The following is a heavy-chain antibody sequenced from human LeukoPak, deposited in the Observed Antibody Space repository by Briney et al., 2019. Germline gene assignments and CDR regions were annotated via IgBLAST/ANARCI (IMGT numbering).Heavy chain of an antibody. CDR3: ARGGPDYGDYSNWFDP. CDR1: GGPISSSSYY. D-gene: IGHD4-17*01. Sequence: SETLSLTCTVSGGPISSSSYYWGWIRQPPGKGLEWIGSIYYSGSTYYNPSLKSRVTISVDTSKNQFSLKLSSVTAADTAVYYCARGGPDYGDYSNWFDPWGQGTLVTVSS. V-gene: IGHV4-39*01. CDR2: IYYSGST. J-gene: IGHJ5*02.